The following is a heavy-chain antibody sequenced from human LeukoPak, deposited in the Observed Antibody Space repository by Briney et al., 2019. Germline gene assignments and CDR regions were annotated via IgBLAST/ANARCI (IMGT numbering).Heavy chain of an antibody. CDR3: AKDLGSSWPLYFDY. J-gene: IGHJ4*02. CDR1: GFTFSNHG. D-gene: IGHD6-13*01. V-gene: IGHV3-30*02. CDR2: IRYDGSNK. Sequence: GGSLRLSCAASGFTFSNHGMHWVRQAPGKGLEWVAFIRYDGSNKYYADSVKGRFTVSRDNSKNTLYLQMNSLRAEDTAVYYCAKDLGSSWPLYFDYWGQGTLVTVSS.